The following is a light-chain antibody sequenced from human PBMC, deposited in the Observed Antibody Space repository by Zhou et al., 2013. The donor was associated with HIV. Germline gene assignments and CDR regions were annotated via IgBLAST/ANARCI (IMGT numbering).Light chain of an antibody. Sequence: DIQLTQSPSFLSASIGDRVTITCRASQGISSYLAWYQQKPGKAPKLLIYAASTLQSGVPSRFSGSGSGTEFTLTISNLQPEDFATYYCQQFNNYPRITFGPGSKVDF. CDR1: QGISSY. CDR2: AAS. V-gene: IGKV1-9*01. CDR3: QQFNNYPRIT. J-gene: IGKJ3*01.